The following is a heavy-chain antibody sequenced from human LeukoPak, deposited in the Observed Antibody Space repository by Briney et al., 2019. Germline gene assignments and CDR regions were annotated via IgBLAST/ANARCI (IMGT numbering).Heavy chain of an antibody. CDR3: ARDRGEGIVGTFDY. D-gene: IGHD1-26*01. Sequence: PLETLSLTCTVSGDSISNHYWSWIRQPPGKGLVWIGYIFYSGNTHYNPSLKSRVTMSVDTSKNQFSLRLSSVTPADTAVYYCARDRGEGIVGTFDYWGQGTLVTVSS. CDR1: GDSISNHY. CDR2: IFYSGNT. V-gene: IGHV4-59*11. J-gene: IGHJ4*02.